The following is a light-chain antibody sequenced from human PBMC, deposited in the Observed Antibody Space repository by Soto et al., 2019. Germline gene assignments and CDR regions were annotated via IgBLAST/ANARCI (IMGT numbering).Light chain of an antibody. CDR1: SSNIGAGYD. Sequence: QSVLTQPPSVSGAPGQRVTISCTGSSSNIGAGYDVHWYQQLPGTAPNLLIYGNTNRPSGVPDRFSGSKSGTSASLAITGLQAEDEADYYCQSYDSRLSGDVFGTGTKVTVL. V-gene: IGLV1-40*01. CDR3: QSYDSRLSGDV. J-gene: IGLJ1*01. CDR2: GNT.